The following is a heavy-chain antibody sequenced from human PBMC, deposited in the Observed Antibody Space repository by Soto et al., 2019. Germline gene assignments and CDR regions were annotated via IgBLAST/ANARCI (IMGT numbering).Heavy chain of an antibody. CDR3: AREDILGTRSFDY. CDR1: GFPFSMYS. D-gene: IGHD1-26*01. Sequence: GGSLRLSCAASGFPFSMYSMNWVRQAPGKGLEWLSYISSNSATIYDTDSGRGRFTFSRGNAKHSLYLQMNSLRDEDTAVYYCAREDILGTRSFDYWRQGTLVTVSS. CDR2: ISSNSATI. J-gene: IGHJ4*02. V-gene: IGHV3-48*02.